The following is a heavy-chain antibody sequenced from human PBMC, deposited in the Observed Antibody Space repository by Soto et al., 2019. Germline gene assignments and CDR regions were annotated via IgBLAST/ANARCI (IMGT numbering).Heavy chain of an antibody. CDR1: GGSISSGGYY. J-gene: IGHJ4*02. CDR3: ARAPDSSGWDELCYFDY. Sequence: SETLSLTCTVSGGSISSGGYYWSWIRQHPGKGLEWIGYIYYSGSTYYNPSLKSRVTISVDTSKNQFSLKLSSVTAADTAVYYCARAPDSSGWDELCYFDYWGQGTLVTVSS. D-gene: IGHD6-19*01. CDR2: IYYSGST. V-gene: IGHV4-31*03.